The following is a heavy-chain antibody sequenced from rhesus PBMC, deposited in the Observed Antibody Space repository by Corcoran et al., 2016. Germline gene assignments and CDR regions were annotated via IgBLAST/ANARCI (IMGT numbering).Heavy chain of an antibody. J-gene: IGHJ4*01. CDR3: TKAKGLAFDY. CDR1: GFTFGDYG. D-gene: IGHD2-21*01. Sequence: EVQLVESGGGLVQPGGSLRLSCAASGFTFGDYGMHWVRQGPGKGLECVSSINTTGKSIYSADSVKGRFTVSRDNAKYSLSLQMNSLRSEDTAVYYCTKAKGLAFDYWGQGVLVTVSS. CDR2: INTTGKSI. V-gene: IGHV3-7*01.